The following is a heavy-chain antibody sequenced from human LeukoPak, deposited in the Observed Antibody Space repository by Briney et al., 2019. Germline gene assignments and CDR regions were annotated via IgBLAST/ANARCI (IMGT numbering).Heavy chain of an antibody. CDR2: ISSKGDNI. CDR3: ARVRVGATARGNYLDY. CDR1: GFTFSSYA. Sequence: PGGSLRLSCAASGFTFSSYAMYWVRQAPGKGLESVSVISSKGDNIYYANSVKGRVTISRDNSKNTLYLQLGSLRTEDMAVYYCARVRVGATARGNYLDYWGQGTLVTVSS. V-gene: IGHV3-64*01. D-gene: IGHD1-26*01. J-gene: IGHJ4*02.